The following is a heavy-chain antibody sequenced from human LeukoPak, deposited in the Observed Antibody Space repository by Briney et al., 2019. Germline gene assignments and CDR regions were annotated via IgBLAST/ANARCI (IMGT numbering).Heavy chain of an antibody. CDR1: GFTFTTYS. CDR2: ISYNGNNQ. Sequence: PVGSLRLSCAASGFTFTTYSMLWVRQAPDNVLGWVAVISYNGNNQYYADSVNARFTISRDNSKNTLYLQMNSLRAEDTAVYYCAKDQGYGSGTFLDYWGQGTLVTVSS. J-gene: IGHJ4*02. V-gene: IGHV3-30*18. CDR3: AKDQGYGSGTFLDY. D-gene: IGHD3-10*01.